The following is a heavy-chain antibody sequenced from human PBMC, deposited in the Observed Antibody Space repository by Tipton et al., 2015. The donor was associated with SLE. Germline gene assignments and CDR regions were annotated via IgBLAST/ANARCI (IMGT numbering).Heavy chain of an antibody. V-gene: IGHV4-39*07. CDR2: IYYGGDT. CDR3: AREAYSYGPENYYYYYMDV. CDR1: GGSISSTSYY. D-gene: IGHD1-26*01. Sequence: TLSLTCTVSGGSISSTSYYWDWIRQPPGKGLEWIGSIYYGGDTFYNPSLKSRVTMSVDTSKNQFSLKLSSVTAADTAVYYCAREAYSYGPENYYYYYMDVWGKGTTVTVSS. J-gene: IGHJ6*03.